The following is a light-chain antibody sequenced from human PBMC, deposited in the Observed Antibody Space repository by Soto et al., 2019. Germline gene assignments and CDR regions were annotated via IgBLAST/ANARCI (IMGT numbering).Light chain of an antibody. CDR2: AAS. CDR3: QKYSSVPV. Sequence: DLQMTQSPTSLSASVGERVTITCRASQDIRNFVAWYQQKPGKAPKLLIYAASTLQSGVPSRFSGSGSGTDFTLTINSLQPEDVATYSCQKYSSVPVFGPGTKVEIK. CDR1: QDIRNF. V-gene: IGKV1-27*01. J-gene: IGKJ3*01.